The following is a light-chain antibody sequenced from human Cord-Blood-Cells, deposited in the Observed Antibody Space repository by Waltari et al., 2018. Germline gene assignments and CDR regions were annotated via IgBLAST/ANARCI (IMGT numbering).Light chain of an antibody. V-gene: IGKV3-20*01. CDR1: QSVSSSY. CDR2: GAS. CDR3: QQYGSSPPWT. Sequence: EIVLTQSTGTLTLSPGDRATLSCRASQSVSSSYLAWYQQKPGQAPRRLIYGASSRATGIPDRFSGSGSGTDFTLTISRLEPEDFAVYYCQQYGSSPPWTFGQGTKVEIK. J-gene: IGKJ1*01.